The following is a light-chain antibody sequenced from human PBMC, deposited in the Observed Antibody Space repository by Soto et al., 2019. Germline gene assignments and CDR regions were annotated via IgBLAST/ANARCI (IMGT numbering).Light chain of an antibody. J-gene: IGKJ2*01. Sequence: DIVMTQSPDSLAVSLGERATINCKSRQSVLYSSNNKNYLAWYQQRPGQPPKLLIYWASNLESGVPDRFSGSGSVTDFTLTITSLQAEAVEVYYCQQYESTPPTFGQGTKLEIK. CDR2: WAS. CDR1: QSVLYSSNNKNY. CDR3: QQYESTPPT. V-gene: IGKV4-1*01.